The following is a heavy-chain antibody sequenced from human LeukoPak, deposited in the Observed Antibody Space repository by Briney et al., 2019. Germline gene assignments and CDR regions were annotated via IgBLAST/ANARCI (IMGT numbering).Heavy chain of an antibody. CDR1: GGSFSGYY. D-gene: IGHD3-22*01. CDR3: ARGDDSSGYSTFDI. Sequence: SETLSLTCAVYGGSFSGYYWSWIRQPPGKGLEWIGEINHSGSTNYNPSLKSRVTISVDTSKNQFSLKLSSVTAADTAVYYCARGDDSSGYSTFDIWGQGTMVTVSS. CDR2: INHSGST. J-gene: IGHJ3*02. V-gene: IGHV4-34*01.